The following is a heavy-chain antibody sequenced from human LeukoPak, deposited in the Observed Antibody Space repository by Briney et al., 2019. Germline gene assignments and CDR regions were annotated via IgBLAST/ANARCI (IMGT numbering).Heavy chain of an antibody. Sequence: ASVKVSCKASGYTFTSCDINWVRQATGQGLEWMGWMNPNSGNTGYAQKFQGRVTMTRNTSISTAYMELSSLRSEDTAVYYCARGQVVRGVINYWGQGTLVTVSS. V-gene: IGHV1-8*01. J-gene: IGHJ4*02. D-gene: IGHD3-10*01. CDR2: MNPNSGNT. CDR3: ARGQVVRGVINY. CDR1: GYTFTSCD.